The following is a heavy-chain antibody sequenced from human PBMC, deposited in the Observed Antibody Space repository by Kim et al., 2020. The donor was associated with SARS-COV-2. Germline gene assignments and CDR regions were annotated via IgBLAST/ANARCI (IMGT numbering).Heavy chain of an antibody. D-gene: IGHD1-7*01. Sequence: SVKVSCKASGGTFSSYAISWVRQAPGQGLEWMGGIIPIFGTANYAQKFQGRVTITADESTSTAYMELSSLRSEDTAVYYCARDRRGITGTTSWFDPWGQGTLVTVSS. CDR2: IIPIFGTA. CDR1: GGTFSSYA. J-gene: IGHJ5*02. CDR3: ARDRRGITGTTSWFDP. V-gene: IGHV1-69*13.